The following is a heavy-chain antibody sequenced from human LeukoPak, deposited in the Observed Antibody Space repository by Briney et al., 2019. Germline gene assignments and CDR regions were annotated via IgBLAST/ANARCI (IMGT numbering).Heavy chain of an antibody. CDR1: GFSLSTSGMC. CDR3: ARIRRITMVRGVKGESNYYYGMDV. D-gene: IGHD3-10*01. Sequence: SGPTLVNPTQTLTLTCTFSGFSLSTSGMCVSWIRQPPGKALEWLARIDWDDDKYYSTSLKTRLTISKDTSKNQVVLTMTNMDPVDTATYYCARIRRITMVRGVKGESNYYYGMDVWGQGTTVTVSS. J-gene: IGHJ6*02. V-gene: IGHV2-70*11. CDR2: IDWDDDK.